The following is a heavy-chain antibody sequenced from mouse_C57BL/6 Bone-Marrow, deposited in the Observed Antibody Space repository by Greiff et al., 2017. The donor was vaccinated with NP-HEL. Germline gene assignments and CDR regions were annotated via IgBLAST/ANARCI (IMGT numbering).Heavy chain of an antibody. J-gene: IGHJ3*01. CDR1: GYTFTSYW. CDR2: IDPSDSYT. D-gene: IGHD1-1*01. Sequence: QVQLKQPGAELVRPGTSVKLSCKASGYTFTSYWMHWVKQRPGQGLEWIGVIDPSDSYTNYNQKFKGKATLTVDTSSSTAYMQLSSLTSEDSAVYYCARDYYGRRGWFAYWGQGTLVTVSA. V-gene: IGHV1-59*01. CDR3: ARDYYGRRGWFAY.